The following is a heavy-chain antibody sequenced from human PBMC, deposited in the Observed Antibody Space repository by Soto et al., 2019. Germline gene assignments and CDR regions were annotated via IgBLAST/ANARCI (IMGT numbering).Heavy chain of an antibody. V-gene: IGHV3-21*01. D-gene: IGHD3-3*01. Sequence: GGSLRLSCAASGFTFSSYSMNWVRQAPGKGLEWVSSISSSSSYIYYADSVKGRFTISRDNAKNSLYLQMNSLRAEDTAVYYCASSPLRFYMDVWGKGTTVTVSS. CDR3: ASSPLRFYMDV. CDR1: GFTFSSYS. CDR2: ISSSSSYI. J-gene: IGHJ6*03.